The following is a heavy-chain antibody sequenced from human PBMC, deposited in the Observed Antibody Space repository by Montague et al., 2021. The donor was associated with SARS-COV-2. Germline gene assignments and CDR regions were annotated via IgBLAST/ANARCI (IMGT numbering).Heavy chain of an antibody. CDR3: ARDNYGDWGYYGLDV. CDR1: GGSIGTYY. V-gene: IGHV4-59*01. J-gene: IGHJ6*02. CDR2: IYYTGST. D-gene: IGHD4-17*01. Sequence: SETLSLTCTVSGGSIGTYYWNWIRQSPGKGLEWLGYIYYTGSTKYSPSLKSRVTISMDTSRDQLSLRLKSVTAADTAVYYCARDNYGDWGYYGLDVWGQGTPVTVSS.